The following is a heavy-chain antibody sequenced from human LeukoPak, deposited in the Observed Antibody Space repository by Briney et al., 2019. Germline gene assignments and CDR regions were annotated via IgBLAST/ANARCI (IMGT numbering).Heavy chain of an antibody. D-gene: IGHD2-2*01. J-gene: IGHJ3*02. CDR3: ARVREYQLLLSAFDI. V-gene: IGHV3-21*01. Sequence: PGGSLRLSCAASGFTFSSYSMNWVRQAPGKGREWVSSISSSSSYIYYADSVKGRFTISRDNAKNSLYLQMNSLRAEDTAVYYCARVREYQLLLSAFDIRGQGTMVTVSS. CDR1: GFTFSSYS. CDR2: ISSSSSYI.